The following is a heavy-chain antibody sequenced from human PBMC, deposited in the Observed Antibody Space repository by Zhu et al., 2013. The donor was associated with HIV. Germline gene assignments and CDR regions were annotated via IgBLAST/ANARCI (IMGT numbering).Heavy chain of an antibody. CDR1: GYTFTKYY. CDR2: INPDSGGT. Sequence: QVQLVQSGAEVKKPGASVKVSCKASGYTFTKYYMHWVRQAPGQGLEWMGRINPDSGGTNYAQRFLGRVTMTRDTSITSAYMELTRLRSDDTAVYYCARDCPSCEVADAFDIWGQGTMVTVSS. D-gene: IGHD5-12*01. CDR3: ARDCPSCEVADAFDI. J-gene: IGHJ3*02. V-gene: IGHV1-2*02.